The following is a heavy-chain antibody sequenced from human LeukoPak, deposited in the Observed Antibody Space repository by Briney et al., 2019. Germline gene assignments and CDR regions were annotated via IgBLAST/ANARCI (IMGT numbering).Heavy chain of an antibody. D-gene: IGHD6-13*01. Sequence: AETLSLTCTVSGGSISSYYWSWIRQPPGKGLEWIGYIYYSGSTNYNPSLKSRVTISVDTSKNQFSLKLSSVTAADTAVYYCARRIAAAGTFFDYWGQGTLVTVSS. CDR3: ARRIAAAGTFFDY. CDR2: IYYSGST. J-gene: IGHJ4*02. V-gene: IGHV4-59*08. CDR1: GGSISSYY.